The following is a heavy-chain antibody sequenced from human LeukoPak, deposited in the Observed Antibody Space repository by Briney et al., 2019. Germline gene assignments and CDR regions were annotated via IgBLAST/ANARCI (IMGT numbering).Heavy chain of an antibody. J-gene: IGHJ4*02. CDR3: ARYRLGYCSSTSCYAGYYFDY. V-gene: IGHV4-59*01. D-gene: IGHD2-2*01. Sequence: SETLSLTCTVSGGSISSYYWSWIRQPPGKGLEWIGYIYYSGSANYNPSLKSRVTISVDTSKNQFSLKLSSVTAADTAVYCCARYRLGYCSSTSCYAGYYFDYWGQGTLVTVSS. CDR1: GGSISSYY. CDR2: IYYSGSA.